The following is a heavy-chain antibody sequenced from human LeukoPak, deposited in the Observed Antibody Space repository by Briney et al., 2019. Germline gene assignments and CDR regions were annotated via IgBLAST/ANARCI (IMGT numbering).Heavy chain of an antibody. D-gene: IGHD1-26*01. Sequence: ASVTVSCKASGYTFTSYGISWVRQAPGQGLEWMGWISAYNGNTNYAQKPQGRVTMTTDTSTSTAYMELRSLRSDDTAVYYCARAKWELRTGGLDYWGQGTLVTVSS. CDR3: ARAKWELRTGGLDY. V-gene: IGHV1-18*01. J-gene: IGHJ4*02. CDR1: GYTFTSYG. CDR2: ISAYNGNT.